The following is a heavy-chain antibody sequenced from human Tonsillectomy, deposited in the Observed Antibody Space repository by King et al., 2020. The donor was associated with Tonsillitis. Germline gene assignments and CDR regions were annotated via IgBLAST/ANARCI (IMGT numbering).Heavy chain of an antibody. V-gene: IGHV5-10-1*03. CDR2: IDPSDSYT. J-gene: IGHJ6*03. CDR3: ATVVVPAARYYYYYMDV. D-gene: IGHD2-2*01. CDR1: GYSFTSYW. Sequence: VQLVESGAELKKPGESLRISCKGSGYSFTSYWISWVRQMPGKGLEWMGRIDPSDSYTNYSPSFQGHVTFSADKSISTAYLQWSSLKASDTAMYYCATVVVPAARYYYYYMDVWGTGTTVTVSS.